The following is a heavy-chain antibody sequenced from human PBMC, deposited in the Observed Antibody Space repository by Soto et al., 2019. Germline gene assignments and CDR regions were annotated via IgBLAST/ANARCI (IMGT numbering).Heavy chain of an antibody. CDR2: ISSSSSYT. D-gene: IGHD3-22*01. CDR1: GINFIIYS. J-gene: IGHJ4*02. CDR3: ARATYYYDSSGYYYYFDY. Sequence: LRLSCAASGINFIIYSVSWIRQAPGNGLECVSYISSSSSYTNYADSVKGRFTISRDNAKNSLYLQMNSLRAEDTAVYYCARATYYYDSSGYYYYFDYWGQGTLVTVSS. V-gene: IGHV3-11*06.